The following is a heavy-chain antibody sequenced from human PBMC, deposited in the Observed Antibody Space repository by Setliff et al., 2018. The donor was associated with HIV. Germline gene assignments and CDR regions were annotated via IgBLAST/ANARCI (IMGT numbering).Heavy chain of an antibody. D-gene: IGHD5-12*01. CDR1: GLDFTDSV. J-gene: IGHJ5*02. V-gene: IGHV1-58*02. Sequence: GASVKVSCKAPGLDFTDSVMQWVRLAGGQRLEWIGWIILDSGRTDYAQRFQGRVTITSDMSTSTGYMELSSLISEDTAMYYCAIRPSGYASGQFAAWGQGTLVTVSS. CDR3: AIRPSGYASGQFAA. CDR2: IILDSGRT.